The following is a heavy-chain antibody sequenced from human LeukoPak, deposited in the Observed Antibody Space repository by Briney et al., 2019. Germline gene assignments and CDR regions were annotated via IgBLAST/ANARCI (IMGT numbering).Heavy chain of an antibody. J-gene: IGHJ3*02. V-gene: IGHV3-23*01. CDR2: ISGSGGST. CDR3: ARVRDGSVRGGFDI. D-gene: IGHD3-10*01. CDR1: GFTFSSYA. Sequence: GGSLRLSCAASGFTFSSYAMSWVRQAPGKGLEWVSAISGSGGSTYYADSVKGRFTISRDRPQNTLYLQMNSLRTDDTAVYYCARVRDGSVRGGFDIWGQGTLVSVSS.